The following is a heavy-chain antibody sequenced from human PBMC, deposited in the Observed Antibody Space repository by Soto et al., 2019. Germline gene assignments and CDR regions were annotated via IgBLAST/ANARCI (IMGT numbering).Heavy chain of an antibody. Sequence: ASVKVSCKASGYTFTGYYMHWVRQAPGQGLEWMGWINPNSGGTNYAQKFQGWVTMTRDTSISTAYMELSRLRSDDTAVYYCAREAAPTLSSSSPYYYYGMDVWGQGTTVTVSS. CDR2: INPNSGGT. V-gene: IGHV1-2*04. J-gene: IGHJ6*02. CDR1: GYTFTGYY. CDR3: AREAAPTLSSSSPYYYYGMDV. D-gene: IGHD6-6*01.